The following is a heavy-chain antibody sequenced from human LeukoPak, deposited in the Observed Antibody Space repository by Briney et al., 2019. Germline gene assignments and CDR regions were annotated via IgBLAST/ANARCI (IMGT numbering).Heavy chain of an antibody. CDR2: ISRSSDEI. D-gene: IGHD3-22*01. Sequence: GGSLRLSCAASGFTFSSHSINWVRQAPGKGLEWISYISRSSDEIFYADSVKGRFTISRDNAKNSLYLQMNSLRAEDTAVYYCARGYYYYDDDAFDIWGQGTMVTVSS. CDR1: GFTFSSHS. J-gene: IGHJ3*02. V-gene: IGHV3-21*05. CDR3: ARGYYYYDDDAFDI.